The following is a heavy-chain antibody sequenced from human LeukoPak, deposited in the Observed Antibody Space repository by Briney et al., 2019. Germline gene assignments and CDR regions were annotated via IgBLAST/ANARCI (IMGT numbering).Heavy chain of an antibody. V-gene: IGHV3-7*01. CDR1: GFTFSSYW. CDR3: VAYDFWSGYKLDY. Sequence: GGSLRLSCAASGFTFSSYWMSWVRQAPGKGLEWVANIKQDGSEKYYVDSVKGRFTISRDNAKNSLYLQMNSLRAEDTAVYYCVAYDFWSGYKLDYWGQGTLVTVSS. J-gene: IGHJ4*02. D-gene: IGHD3-3*01. CDR2: IKQDGSEK.